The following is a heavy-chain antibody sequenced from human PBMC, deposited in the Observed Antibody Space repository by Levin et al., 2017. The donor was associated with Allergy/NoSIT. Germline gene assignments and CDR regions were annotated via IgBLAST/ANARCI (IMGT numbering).Heavy chain of an antibody. Sequence: GGSLRLSCAASGFTFSSYGMHWVRQAPGKGLEWVAVISYDGSNKYYADSVKGRFTISRDNSKNTLYLQMNSLRAEDTAVYYCAKDRNTSPGDYWGQGTLVTVSS. CDR3: AKDRNTSPGDY. CDR2: ISYDGSNK. CDR1: GFTFSSYG. J-gene: IGHJ4*02. V-gene: IGHV3-30*18.